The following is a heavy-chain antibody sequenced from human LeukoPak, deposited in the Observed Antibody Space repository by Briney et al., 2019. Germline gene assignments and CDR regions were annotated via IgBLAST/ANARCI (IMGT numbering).Heavy chain of an antibody. Sequence: ASENLSLTCTVSGGSISSYYWSWIRQPPGKGLEWIGYIYYSGSTNYNPSLKSRVTISVDTSKNQFSLKLSSVTAADTAVYYCARQYLGYFDLWGRGTLVTVSS. V-gene: IGHV4-59*01. CDR3: ARQYLGYFDL. CDR2: IYYSGST. D-gene: IGHD2-2*01. CDR1: GGSISSYY. J-gene: IGHJ2*01.